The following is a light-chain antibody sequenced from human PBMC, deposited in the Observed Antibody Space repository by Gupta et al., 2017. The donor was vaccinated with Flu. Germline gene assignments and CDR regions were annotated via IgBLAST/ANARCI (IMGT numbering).Light chain of an antibody. CDR1: SGPVSTSHY. CDR2: STN. Sequence: QTVVTQEPSFSVSPGGTVTLTCGLSSGPVSTSHYPSWYQQTPGQAPRTLMYSTNIRSSGVPDRFSGSILGNKAALTITGAQADDESDYYCFLYVGGGTWVFGGGTKVTVL. J-gene: IGLJ3*02. CDR3: FLYVGGGTWV. V-gene: IGLV8-61*01.